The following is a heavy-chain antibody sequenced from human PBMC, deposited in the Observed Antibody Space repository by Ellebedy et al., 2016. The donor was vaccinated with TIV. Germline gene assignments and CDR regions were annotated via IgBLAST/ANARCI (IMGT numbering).Heavy chain of an antibody. CDR1: GYSFTSYW. J-gene: IGHJ5*02. CDR3: ARTALTGTTVRWFAP. CDR2: ISPGDSDT. V-gene: IGHV5-51*01. Sequence: GESLKISCKGSGYSFTSYWIGWVRQMPGKGLEWMGIISPGDSDTRYSPSFQGQVTISADKSIRTAYLQWSSLKASDTAMYYCARTALTGTTVRWFAPWGQGTLVTVSS. D-gene: IGHD1-7*01.